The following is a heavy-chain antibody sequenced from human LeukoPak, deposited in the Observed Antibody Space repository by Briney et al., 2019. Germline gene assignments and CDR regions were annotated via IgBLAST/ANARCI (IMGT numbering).Heavy chain of an antibody. CDR1: GGSISSYY. CDR3: ARGTMVRGVLYDAFDI. Sequence: SETLSLTCTASGGSISSYYWSWIRQPPGKGLEWIGYIYYSGSTNYNPSLKSRVTISVDTSKNQFSLKLSSVTAADTAVYYCARGTMVRGVLYDAFDIWGQGTMVTVSS. V-gene: IGHV4-59*08. D-gene: IGHD3-10*01. CDR2: IYYSGST. J-gene: IGHJ3*02.